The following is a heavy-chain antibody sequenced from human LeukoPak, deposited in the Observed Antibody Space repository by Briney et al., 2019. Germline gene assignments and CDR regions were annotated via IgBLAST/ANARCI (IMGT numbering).Heavy chain of an antibody. CDR2: ISAYNGNT. V-gene: IGHV1-18*04. Sequence: ASVKVSCKASGYTFTDYYMHWVRQAPGQGLEWMGWISAYNGNTNYAQKLQGRVTMTTDTSTSTAYMELRSLRSDDTAVYSCARDTGAGIRGNPPPGRPAPFDYWGQGTLVTVSS. CDR3: ARDTGAGIRGNPPPGRPAPFDY. D-gene: IGHD2-15*01. J-gene: IGHJ4*02. CDR1: GYTFTDYY.